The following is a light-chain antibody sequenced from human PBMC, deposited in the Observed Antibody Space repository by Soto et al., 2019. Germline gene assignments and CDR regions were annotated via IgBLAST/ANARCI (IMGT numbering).Light chain of an antibody. V-gene: IGKV3-20*01. J-gene: IGKJ5*01. CDR2: GAS. Sequence: EIVLTQSPGTLSLSPGERATLSCRASQSVSSSYLAWYQQKPGQAPRLLIYGASSRATGIPDRFSGSGSGTEFTLTISRLEPEDFAVYYCQQYGISPPITFGQGTRLEIK. CDR1: QSVSSSY. CDR3: QQYGISPPIT.